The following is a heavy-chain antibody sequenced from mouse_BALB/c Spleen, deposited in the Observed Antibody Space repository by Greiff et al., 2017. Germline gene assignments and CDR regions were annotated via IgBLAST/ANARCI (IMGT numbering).Heavy chain of an antibody. V-gene: IGHV1S137*01. J-gene: IGHJ4*01. CDR2: ISTYYGDA. CDR1: GYTFTDYA. Sequence: QVQLQQSGAELVRPGVSVKISCKGSGYTFTDYAMHWVKQSHAKSLEWIGVISTYYGDASYNQKFKGKATMTVDKSSSTAYMELARLTSEDSAIYYCARPGHTMISMDYWGQGTSVTVSS. D-gene: IGHD2-4*01. CDR3: ARPGHTMISMDY.